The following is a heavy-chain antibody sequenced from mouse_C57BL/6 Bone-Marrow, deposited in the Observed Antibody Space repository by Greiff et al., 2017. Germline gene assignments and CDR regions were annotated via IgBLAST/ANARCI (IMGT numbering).Heavy chain of an antibody. V-gene: IGHV1-18*01. CDR3: ARSDYRYAMDY. D-gene: IGHD2-14*01. Sequence: VQLQQSGPELVKPGASVTIPCKASGYTFTDYNMDWVKQSHGKSLEWIGDINPNNGGTIYNQKFKGKATLTVDKSSSTAYMELRSLTSEDTAVYYCARSDYRYAMDYWGQGTSVTVSS. J-gene: IGHJ4*01. CDR2: INPNNGGT. CDR1: GYTFTDYN.